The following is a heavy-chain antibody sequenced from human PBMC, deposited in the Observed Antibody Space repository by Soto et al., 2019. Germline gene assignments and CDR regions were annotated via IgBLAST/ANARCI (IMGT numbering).Heavy chain of an antibody. J-gene: IGHJ4*02. CDR1: GFTFSSYS. D-gene: IGHD6-19*01. CDR2: ISSSSSTI. V-gene: IGHV3-48*02. CDR3: ARDPQYSSGWYEVNY. Sequence: EVQLVESGGGLVQPGGSLRLSCAASGFTFSSYSMNWVRQAPGKGLEWVSYISSSSSTIYYADSVKGRFTISRDNAKNSLHLQMNSLRDEDTAVYYCARDPQYSSGWYEVNYWGQGTLVTVSS.